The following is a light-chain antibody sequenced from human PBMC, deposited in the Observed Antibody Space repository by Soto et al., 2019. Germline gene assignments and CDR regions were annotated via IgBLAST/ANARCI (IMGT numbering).Light chain of an antibody. CDR2: EVS. CDR3: SSYAGSNNYVI. Sequence: QSVLTQPPCASGSPGQSVTISCTGTSSDVGGYDYVSWYQQRPGKAPKLLIYEVSKRPPGVPYRFSGSKSGNTASLTVSGLQAEDEADFYCSSYAGSNNYVIFGGGTQLTVL. CDR1: SSDVGGYDY. J-gene: IGLJ2*01. V-gene: IGLV2-8*01.